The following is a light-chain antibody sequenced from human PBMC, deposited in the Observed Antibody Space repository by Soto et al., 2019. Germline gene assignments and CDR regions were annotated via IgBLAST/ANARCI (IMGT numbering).Light chain of an antibody. CDR3: SSDTSFRDLV. Sequence: QSVLTQPASVSGSPGQSITISCTGTSSDVGGYNYVSWYQQHPGKAPKLMIYEISNRPSGVSNRFSGSKSGNTASLTISGLQAEDEADDYCSSDTSFRDLVVGSGTKLTVL. CDR2: EIS. CDR1: SSDVGGYNY. V-gene: IGLV2-14*01. J-gene: IGLJ1*01.